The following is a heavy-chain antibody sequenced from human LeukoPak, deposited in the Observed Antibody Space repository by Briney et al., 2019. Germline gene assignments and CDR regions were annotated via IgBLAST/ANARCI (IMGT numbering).Heavy chain of an antibody. V-gene: IGHV1-24*01. CDR2: FDPEDGET. J-gene: IGHJ4*02. CDR1: GYTLTELS. D-gene: IGHD2-2*02. CDR3: ATARPIPQYYFDY. Sequence: ASVKVSCKVSGYTLTELSMHWVRQAPRKGLEWMGGFDPEDGETIYAQKFQGRVTMTEDTSTDAAYMELSGLRSEDTAVYYCATARPIPQYYFDYWGQGTLVTVSS.